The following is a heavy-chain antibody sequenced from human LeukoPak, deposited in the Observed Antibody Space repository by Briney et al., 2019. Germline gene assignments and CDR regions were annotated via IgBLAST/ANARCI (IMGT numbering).Heavy chain of an antibody. CDR1: GYSISSDYY. CDR2: IYHSGST. CDR3: ARKYCSSTSCYFPAFDI. D-gene: IGHD2-2*01. J-gene: IGHJ3*02. Sequence: SETLSLTCAVSGYSISSDYYWGWIRQPPGKGLEWIGSIYHSGSTYYNPSLKSRVTISVDTSKNQFSLKLSSVTAADTAVYYCARKYCSSTSCYFPAFDIWGQGTMVTVSS. V-gene: IGHV4-38-2*01.